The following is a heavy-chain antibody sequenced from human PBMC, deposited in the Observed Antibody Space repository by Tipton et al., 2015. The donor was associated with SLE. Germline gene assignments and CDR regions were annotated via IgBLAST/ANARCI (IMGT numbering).Heavy chain of an antibody. D-gene: IGHD1-26*01. J-gene: IGHJ5*02. CDR2: ISYDGSNK. Sequence: SLRLSCAASGFTFSSYGMHWVRQAPGKGLEWVAVISYDGSNKYYADSVKGRFTISRDNSKNTLYLQMNSLRAEDTAVYYCARGSKWELRHWFDPWGQGTLVTVSS. CDR3: ARGSKWELRHWFDP. V-gene: IGHV3-30*19. CDR1: GFTFSSYG.